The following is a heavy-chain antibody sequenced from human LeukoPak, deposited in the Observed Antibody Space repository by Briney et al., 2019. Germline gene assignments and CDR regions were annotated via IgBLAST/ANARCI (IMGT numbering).Heavy chain of an antibody. CDR2: IYSGGST. D-gene: IGHD1-26*01. CDR1: GFTVSSNY. Sequence: GGSLRLSCAASGFTVSSNYMSWVRQAPGKGLEWVSVIYSGGSTYYADSMKGRFTISRDNSKNTLYLQMNSLRAEDTAVYYCARVGVGGSYLDYWGQGTLVTVSS. CDR3: ARVGVGGSYLDY. J-gene: IGHJ4*02. V-gene: IGHV3-53*01.